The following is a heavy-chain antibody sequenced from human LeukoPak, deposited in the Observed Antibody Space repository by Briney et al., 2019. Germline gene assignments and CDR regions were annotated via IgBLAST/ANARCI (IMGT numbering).Heavy chain of an antibody. V-gene: IGHV1-2*02. J-gene: IGHJ3*02. D-gene: IGHD2-15*01. CDR1: GYTFTGYY. CDR3: ARAVSELVVVAATDAFDI. CDR2: INPNSGGT. Sequence: ASVKVSCKASGYTFTGYYMHWVRQAPGQGLEWMGWINPNSGGTNYAQKSQGRVTMTRDTSISTAYMELSRLGSDDTAVYYCARAVSELVVVAATDAFDIWGQGTMVTVSS.